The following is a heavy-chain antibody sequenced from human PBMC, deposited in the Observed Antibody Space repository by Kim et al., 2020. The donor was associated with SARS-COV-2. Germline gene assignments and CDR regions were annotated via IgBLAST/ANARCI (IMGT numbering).Heavy chain of an antibody. Sequence: SVKARFTISRDNAKNSLYLQLNSLRAEDTAVYYCARAAAMVRGDKYYFDYWGQGTLVTVSS. CDR3: ARAAAMVRGDKYYFDY. V-gene: IGHV3-21*01. J-gene: IGHJ4*02. D-gene: IGHD3-10*01.